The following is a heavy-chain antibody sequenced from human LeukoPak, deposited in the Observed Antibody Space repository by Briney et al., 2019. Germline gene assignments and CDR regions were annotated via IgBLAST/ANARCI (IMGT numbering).Heavy chain of an antibody. V-gene: IGHV4-38-2*02. Sequence: KPSETLSLTCSVSGYSISSGYYWGWIRQPPGKGLEWMGSVQYRGNTYYNPSLKIRVTISVDTSNNKSSLTLNSVTAADTAVYYCARLGSGSYSDSRGQFDYWGQGTLVPVSS. D-gene: IGHD1-26*01. J-gene: IGHJ4*02. CDR3: ARLGSGSYSDSRGQFDY. CDR2: VQYRGNT. CDR1: GYSISSGYY.